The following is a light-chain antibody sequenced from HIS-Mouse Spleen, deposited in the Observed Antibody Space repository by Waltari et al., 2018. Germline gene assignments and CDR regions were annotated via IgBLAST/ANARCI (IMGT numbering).Light chain of an antibody. CDR1: QGISSY. V-gene: IGKV1-9*01. CDR2: SAS. CDR3: QQLNSYPPT. J-gene: IGKJ1*01. Sequence: DIQLTQSPSFLSASVGDRVTITCRARQGISSYLAWYQQKPGKAPKLLNYSASTLQSWVPSRFRGSGSGTEFTLTISSLQPEDFATYYCQQLNSYPPTFGQGTKVEIK.